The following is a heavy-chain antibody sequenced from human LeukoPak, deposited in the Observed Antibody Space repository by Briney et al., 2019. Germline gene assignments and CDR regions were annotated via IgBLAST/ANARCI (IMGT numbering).Heavy chain of an antibody. Sequence: GGSLRLSCAASGFTFSTYNMNWVRQAPGKGLEWVSSITSSSSYIYYADSVKGRFTISRDNAKNSLYLQMNSLRADDTAVYYCAKDRPTYSGSPMGYFDYWGQGTLVTVSS. D-gene: IGHD1-26*01. CDR2: ITSSSSYI. J-gene: IGHJ4*02. V-gene: IGHV3-21*01. CDR1: GFTFSTYN. CDR3: AKDRPTYSGSPMGYFDY.